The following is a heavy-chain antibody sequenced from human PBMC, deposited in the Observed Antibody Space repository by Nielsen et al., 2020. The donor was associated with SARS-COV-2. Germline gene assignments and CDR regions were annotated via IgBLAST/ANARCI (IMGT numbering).Heavy chain of an antibody. J-gene: IGHJ4*02. Sequence: SVRGRFTISRDNFKDTVYLQMESLRAEDTAVYYCARTEDRYGYYERNFDYWGQGTLVTVSS. D-gene: IGHD3-16*01. CDR3: ARTEDRYGYYERNFDY. V-gene: IGHV3-30*01.